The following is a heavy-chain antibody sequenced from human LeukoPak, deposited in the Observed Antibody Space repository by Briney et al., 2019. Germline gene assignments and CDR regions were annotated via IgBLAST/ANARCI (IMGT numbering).Heavy chain of an antibody. D-gene: IGHD5-12*01. CDR2: ISYDGSNK. Sequence: GRSLRLSCAASRFTFSSYAMHWVRQAPGKGLEWVAVISYDGSNKYYADSVKGRFTISRDNSKNTLYLQMNSLRAEDTAVYYCAGATIPYWFDPWGQGTLVTVSS. V-gene: IGHV3-30-3*01. CDR3: AGATIPYWFDP. CDR1: RFTFSSYA. J-gene: IGHJ5*02.